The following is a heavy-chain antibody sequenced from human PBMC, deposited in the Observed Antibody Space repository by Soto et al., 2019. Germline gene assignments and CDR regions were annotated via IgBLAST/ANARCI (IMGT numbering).Heavy chain of an antibody. J-gene: IGHJ1*01. CDR3: ASGYSTGWHGASEVEIAY. Sequence: PGGSLRLSCAVSGFTSGKCAMSWVRQVPGKGLEWVSGISCSGTRTYYADSVKGRFTISSDNSKNTLYLQMNSLRAEDTALYYCASGYSTGWHGASEVEIAYCGKGSLVTVYS. D-gene: IGHD6-19*01. CDR2: ISCSGTRT. V-gene: IGHV3-23*01. CDR1: GFTSGKCA.